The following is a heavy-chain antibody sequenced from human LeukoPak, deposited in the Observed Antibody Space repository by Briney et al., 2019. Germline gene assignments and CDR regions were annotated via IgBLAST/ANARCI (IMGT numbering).Heavy chain of an antibody. CDR2: INHSGST. CDR3: ARVTPPYYDRQPGYYFDY. J-gene: IGHJ4*02. Sequence: SETLSLTCAVYGGSFSGYYWSWIRQPPGKGLEWIGEINHSGSTNYNPPLKSRVTISVDTSKNQFSLKLSSVTAADTAVYYCARVTPPYYDRQPGYYFDYWGQGTLVTVSS. CDR1: GGSFSGYY. V-gene: IGHV4-34*01. D-gene: IGHD1-26*01.